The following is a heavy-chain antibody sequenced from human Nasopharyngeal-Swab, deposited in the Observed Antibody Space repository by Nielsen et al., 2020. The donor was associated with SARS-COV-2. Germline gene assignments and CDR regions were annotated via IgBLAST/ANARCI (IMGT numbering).Heavy chain of an antibody. CDR1: GFTFSSYD. D-gene: IGHD2-21*02. J-gene: IGHJ3*02. Sequence: GESLKISCAASGFTFSSYDMTWVRQPPGKGLEWVSNIKQDGSEQFYADSVKGRFTISRDNAKNSLYLQMDSLRADDTAVYYCARESVVTGMDDATDIWGQGTMVTVS. CDR3: ARESVVTGMDDATDI. CDR2: IKQDGSEQ. V-gene: IGHV3-7*04.